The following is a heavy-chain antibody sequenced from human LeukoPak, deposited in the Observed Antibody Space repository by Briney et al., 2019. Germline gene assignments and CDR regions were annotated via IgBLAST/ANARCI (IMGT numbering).Heavy chain of an antibody. Sequence: GASVKVSCKASGYIFTSYDINWVRQAPGQGLEWMGWISAYNGNTNYAQKLQGRVTMTTDTSTSTAYMELRSLRSDDTAVYYCALAARYYYYGMDVWGQGTTVTVSS. D-gene: IGHD6-6*01. CDR1: GYIFTSYD. CDR3: ALAARYYYYGMDV. J-gene: IGHJ6*02. CDR2: ISAYNGNT. V-gene: IGHV1-18*01.